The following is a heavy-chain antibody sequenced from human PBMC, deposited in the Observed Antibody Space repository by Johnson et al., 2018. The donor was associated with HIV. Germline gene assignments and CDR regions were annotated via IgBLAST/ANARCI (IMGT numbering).Heavy chain of an antibody. CDR2: ISSSGTSV. D-gene: IGHD3-16*01. J-gene: IGHJ3*01. V-gene: IGHV3-11*04. CDR1: NFTFKDYY. CDR3: ARPLGPPLWHDVFDF. Sequence: QVQLVESGGDLIKPGGSLRLSCAASNFTFKDYYMNWIRQATGKGLEWISYISSSGTSVYYADSVKGRFSISRDNAKHSLYLQMNSLRAEDTAVYYCARPLGPPLWHDVFDFRGQGTMVTVSS.